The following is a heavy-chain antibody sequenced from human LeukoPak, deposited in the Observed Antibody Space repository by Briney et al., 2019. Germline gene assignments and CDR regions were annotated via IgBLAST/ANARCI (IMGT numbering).Heavy chain of an antibody. D-gene: IGHD7-27*01. V-gene: IGHV4-31*03. Sequence: PSDTLSLTSNGSAGSISSVDSRWSWIRQHPGKGLEWIGYIYYSGSTYYNPSLESRLTMSVDTSKNQFSLHLTSVTAADTAVYYCARDWGTYFDYWGQGTLVTVSS. CDR1: AGSISSVDSR. CDR2: IYYSGST. J-gene: IGHJ4*02. CDR3: ARDWGTYFDY.